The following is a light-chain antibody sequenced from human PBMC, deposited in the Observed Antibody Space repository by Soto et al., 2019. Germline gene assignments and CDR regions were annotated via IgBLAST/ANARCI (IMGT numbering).Light chain of an antibody. CDR1: QCISND. Sequence: DIQMTQSPSSLSAYVGDRVTITCRASQCISNDLAWYQQKPGKVPKLLIYAASTLQSGVPSRFSGSGSGTDFTLTISSLHAEDVATYYCQEYNSAPVTFGRGTKVDSK. V-gene: IGKV1-27*01. CDR2: AAS. J-gene: IGKJ3*01. CDR3: QEYNSAPVT.